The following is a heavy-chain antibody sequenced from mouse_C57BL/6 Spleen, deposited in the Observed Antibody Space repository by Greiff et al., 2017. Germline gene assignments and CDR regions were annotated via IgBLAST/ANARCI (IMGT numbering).Heavy chain of an antibody. V-gene: IGHV10-1*01. CDR2: IRSKSNNYAT. Sequence: EVKLMESGGGLVQPKGSLKLSCAASGFSFNTYAMNWVRQAPGKGLEWVARIRSKSNNYATYYADSVKDRFTNSRDDSESMLYLQMNNLKTEDTAMYYCVRHAGSSYYYAMDYWGQGTSVTVSS. CDR3: VRHAGSSYYYAMDY. D-gene: IGHD1-1*01. J-gene: IGHJ4*01. CDR1: GFSFNTYA.